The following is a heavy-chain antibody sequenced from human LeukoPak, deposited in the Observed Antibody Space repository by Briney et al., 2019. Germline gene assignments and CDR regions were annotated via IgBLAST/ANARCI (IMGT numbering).Heavy chain of an antibody. CDR1: GYXXTSYD. CDR3: ARRYRSSTSCYFHY. V-gene: IGHV1-8*01. CDR2: MNPNSGNT. D-gene: IGHD2-2*01. J-gene: IGHJ4*02. Sequence: GYXXTSYDXXWXXXXTXXGXXWMGWMNPNSGNTGYAQKFQGRVTMTRNTSISTAYMELRSLRSDDTAVYYCARRYRSSTSCYFHYWGQGTLVTVSS.